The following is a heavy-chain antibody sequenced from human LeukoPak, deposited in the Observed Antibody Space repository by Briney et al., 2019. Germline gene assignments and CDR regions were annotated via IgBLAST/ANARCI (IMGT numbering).Heavy chain of an antibody. J-gene: IGHJ6*02. Sequence: SETLSLTCTVSGGSISSYYWSWIRQPPGKGLEWIGYIYYSGSTNYNPSLKNRVTISVDTSKNQFSLKLSSVTAADTAVYYCARSTGYRYYYYYYGMDVWGQGTTVTVSS. CDR1: GGSISSYY. V-gene: IGHV4-59*08. CDR2: IYYSGST. D-gene: IGHD6-13*01. CDR3: ARSTGYRYYYYYYGMDV.